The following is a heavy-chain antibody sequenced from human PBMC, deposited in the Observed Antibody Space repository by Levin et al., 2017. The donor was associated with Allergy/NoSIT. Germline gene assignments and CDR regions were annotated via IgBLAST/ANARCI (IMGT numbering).Heavy chain of an antibody. CDR1: GFTFSSYA. Sequence: SCAASGFTFSSYAMHWVRQAPGKGLEWVAVISYDGSNKYYADSVKGRFTISRDNSKNTLYLQMNSLRAEDTAVYYCARDPRDSSSSILGSLYDYYGMDVWGQGTTVTVSS. CDR3: ARDPRDSSSSILGSLYDYYGMDV. D-gene: IGHD6-13*01. CDR2: ISYDGSNK. J-gene: IGHJ6*02. V-gene: IGHV3-30-3*01.